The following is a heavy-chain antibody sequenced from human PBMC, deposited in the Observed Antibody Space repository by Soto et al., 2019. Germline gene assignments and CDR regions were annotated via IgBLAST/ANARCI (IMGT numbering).Heavy chain of an antibody. D-gene: IGHD3-22*01. CDR2: IYYSGST. Sequence: SETLSLTCTVSGGSISSYYWSWIRQPPGKGLEWIGYIYYSGSTNYNPSLKSRVTISVDTSKNQFSLKLSSVTAADTAVYYCARALDREYYFDYWGQGTLVTVS. CDR1: GGSISSYY. V-gene: IGHV4-59*01. CDR3: ARALDREYYFDY. J-gene: IGHJ4*02.